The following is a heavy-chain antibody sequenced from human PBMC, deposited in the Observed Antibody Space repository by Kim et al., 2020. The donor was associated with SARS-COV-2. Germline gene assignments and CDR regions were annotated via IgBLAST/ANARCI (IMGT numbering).Heavy chain of an antibody. CDR3: ARDGIAVAGIEVVGMDV. Sequence: GGSLRLSCAASGFTFSSYGMHWVRQAPGKGLEWVAVIWYDGSNKYYADSVKGRFTISRDNSKNTLYLQMNSLRAEDTAVYYCARDGIAVAGIEVVGMDVWGQGTTVTVSS. V-gene: IGHV3-33*01. J-gene: IGHJ6*02. CDR1: GFTFSSYG. D-gene: IGHD6-19*01. CDR2: IWYDGSNK.